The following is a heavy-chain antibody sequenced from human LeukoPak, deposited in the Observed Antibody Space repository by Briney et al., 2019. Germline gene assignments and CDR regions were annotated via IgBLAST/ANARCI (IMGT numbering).Heavy chain of an antibody. CDR2: INPSGGST. V-gene: IGHV1-46*01. Sequence: ASVKVSCKASGYTFTSYYMHWVRQAPGQGLEWMGIINPSGGSTSYAQKFQGRVTMTRDTSTSTVYMELSSLRSEDTAVYYCARFQGGVGAHDGYAFDIWGQGTMVTVSS. CDR1: GYTFTSYY. CDR3: ARFQGGVGAHDGYAFDI. J-gene: IGHJ3*02. D-gene: IGHD1-26*01.